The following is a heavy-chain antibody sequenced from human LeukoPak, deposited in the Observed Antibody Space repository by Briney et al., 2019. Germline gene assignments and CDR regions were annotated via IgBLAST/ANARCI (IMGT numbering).Heavy chain of an antibody. D-gene: IGHD4-17*01. Sequence: GGSLRLSCAASGVTGSCNYMRWGRPAPGKGVGWGSVFYSGGSTYYADSVKGRFTISRDNSKNTLYLQMNSLRAEDTAVYYCANLGEYYGDYDYYFDYWGQGTLVTVSS. CDR2: FYSGGST. J-gene: IGHJ4*02. V-gene: IGHV3-53*05. CDR3: ANLGEYYGDYDYYFDY. CDR1: GVTGSCNY.